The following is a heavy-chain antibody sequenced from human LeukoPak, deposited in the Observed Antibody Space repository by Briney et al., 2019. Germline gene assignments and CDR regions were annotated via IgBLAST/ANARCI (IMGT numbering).Heavy chain of an antibody. J-gene: IGHJ3*02. CDR1: GYTFTSYY. Sequence: ASVRVSCKASGYTFTSYYMHWVRQAPGQGLEWMGIINPSGGSTSYAQKFQGRVTMTRDTSTSTVYMELSSLRSEDTAVYYCARELAAVRDAFDIWGQGTMVTVSS. V-gene: IGHV1-46*01. D-gene: IGHD6-19*01. CDR3: ARELAAVRDAFDI. CDR2: INPSGGST.